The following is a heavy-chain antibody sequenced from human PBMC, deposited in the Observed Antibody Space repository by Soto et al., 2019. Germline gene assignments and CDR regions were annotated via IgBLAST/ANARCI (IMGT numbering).Heavy chain of an antibody. D-gene: IGHD2-21*02. Sequence: ASVKVSCKASGYTFISYGISWVRQAPGQGLEWMGWISAYNGNTNYAQNLQGRVIMTTDTSTSTAYMELMRLRSDDTAVYYCARDPQCDLWGQGTLVTVFS. J-gene: IGHJ1*01. V-gene: IGHV1-18*01. CDR2: ISAYNGNT. CDR1: GYTFISYG. CDR3: ARDPQCDL.